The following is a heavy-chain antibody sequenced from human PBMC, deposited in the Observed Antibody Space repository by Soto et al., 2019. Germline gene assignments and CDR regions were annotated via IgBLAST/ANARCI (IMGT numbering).Heavy chain of an antibody. D-gene: IGHD3-22*01. CDR2: ISAYNGNT. CDR1: GYTFTSYG. Sequence: ASVKVSCKASGYTFTSYGISWVRQAPGQGLEWMGWISAYNGNTNYAQKLQGRVTMTTDTSTSTAYMELRSLRSDDPAVYYCARDLYNYLYYYYGMAVWGQGTTVPVSS. J-gene: IGHJ6*02. CDR3: ARDLYNYLYYYYGMAV. V-gene: IGHV1-18*04.